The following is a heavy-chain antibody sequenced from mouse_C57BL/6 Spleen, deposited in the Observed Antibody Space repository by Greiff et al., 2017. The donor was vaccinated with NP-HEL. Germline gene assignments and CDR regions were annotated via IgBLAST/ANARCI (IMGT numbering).Heavy chain of an antibody. CDR2: INPNYGTT. D-gene: IGHD2-3*01. Sequence: VQLLQSGPELVKPGASVKISCKASGYSFTDYNMNWVKPSHGKSLEWIGVINPNYGTTSYNQNFKGKVTLPVDQASSTAYMQLNSLTSEDSAVYYCARGEDGYCGGVWMDYWGQGTSVTVSS. CDR1: GYSFTDYN. J-gene: IGHJ4*01. V-gene: IGHV1-39*01. CDR3: ARGEDGYCGGVWMDY.